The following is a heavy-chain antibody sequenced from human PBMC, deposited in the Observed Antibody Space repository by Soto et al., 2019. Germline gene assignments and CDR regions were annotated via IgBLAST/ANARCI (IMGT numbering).Heavy chain of an antibody. J-gene: IGHJ4*02. CDR1: GFTFSSYA. D-gene: IGHD5-12*01. V-gene: IGHV3-23*01. CDR2: ISGSGGST. Sequence: LRLSCAASGFTFSSYAMSWVRQAPGKGLEWVSAISGSGGSTYYADSVKGRFTISRDNSKNTLYLQMNSLRAEDTAVYYCAKAQRKYSGYDYGGDYCGQRTLVTVTS. CDR3: AKAQRKYSGYDYGGDY.